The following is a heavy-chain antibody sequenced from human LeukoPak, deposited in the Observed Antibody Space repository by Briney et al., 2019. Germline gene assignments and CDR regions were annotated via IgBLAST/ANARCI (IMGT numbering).Heavy chain of an antibody. CDR1: GFTFNTYG. Sequence: GRSLSLSCAASGFTFNTYGMHWVRQAPGKGLEWVTAISSVGHTNKSADSVKGRFTISRDNSKNTLYLQMHSLREDDTAVYYCAKEVGWFNAFDVWGQGTMVTVSS. V-gene: IGHV3-30*18. CDR2: ISSVGHTN. CDR3: AKEVGWFNAFDV. D-gene: IGHD3-10*01. J-gene: IGHJ3*01.